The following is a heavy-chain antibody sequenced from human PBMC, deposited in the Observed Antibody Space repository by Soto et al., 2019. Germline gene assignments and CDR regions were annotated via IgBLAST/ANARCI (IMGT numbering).Heavy chain of an antibody. V-gene: IGHV1-69*12. J-gene: IGHJ2*01. CDR3: XXXXXXXXXXXYFDL. Sequence: QVQLVQSGAEVKKPGSSXTVSCKASGGTFSSYTISWVRQAPGQGLEWMGGIIPIFGTANYAQKFQGRVTITADESTSTAYMELSSLRSEDTAXXXXXXXXXXXXXXXYFDLWGRGTLVTVSS. CDR1: GGTFSSYT. CDR2: IIPIFGTA.